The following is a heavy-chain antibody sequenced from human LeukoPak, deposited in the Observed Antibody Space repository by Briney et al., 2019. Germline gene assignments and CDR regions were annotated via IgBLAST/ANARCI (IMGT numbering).Heavy chain of an antibody. D-gene: IGHD3-22*01. CDR1: GGSISSYY. V-gene: IGHV4-59*12. J-gene: IGHJ3*02. Sequence: SETLSLTCTVSGGSISSYYWSWIRQPPGKGLEWIGYIYYTGSTYYNPSLKSRVTISVDRSKNQFSLKLSSVTAADTAVYYCASFYYYDSSGDAFDIWGQGTMVTVSS. CDR2: IYYTGST. CDR3: ASFYYYDSSGDAFDI.